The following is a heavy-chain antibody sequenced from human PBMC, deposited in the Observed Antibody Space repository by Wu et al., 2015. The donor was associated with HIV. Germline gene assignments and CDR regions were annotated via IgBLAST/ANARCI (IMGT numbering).Heavy chain of an antibody. V-gene: IGHV1-46*01. D-gene: IGHD6-19*01. CDR1: GYTFTSYY. CDR2: INPSGGST. CDR3: ARGPPAVAGYY. Sequence: QVQLAQSGAEVKKPGSSVKISCKASGYTFTSYYMHWVRQAPGQGLEWMGIINPSGGSTSYAQKFQGRVTMTRDTSTSTVYMELSSLRSEDTAVYYCARGPPAVAGYYWGQGTLVTVSS. J-gene: IGHJ4*02.